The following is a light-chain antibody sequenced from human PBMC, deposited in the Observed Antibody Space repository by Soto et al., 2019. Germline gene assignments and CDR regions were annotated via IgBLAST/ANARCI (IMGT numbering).Light chain of an antibody. Sequence: DIKMTQSPSSLSASVGDRVTITCRASQYISNYLNWYQQKSGTAPKLLIHTASTLQSGVPSRFSGRGSGQDFTLTISSVQPDDFAIYFCQQSYSTPPTFGQGTTLEIK. J-gene: IGKJ2*01. CDR3: QQSYSTPPT. V-gene: IGKV1-39*01. CDR1: QYISNY. CDR2: TAS.